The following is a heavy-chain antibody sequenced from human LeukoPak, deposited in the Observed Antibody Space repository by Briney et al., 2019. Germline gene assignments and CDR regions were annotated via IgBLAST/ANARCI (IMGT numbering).Heavy chain of an antibody. CDR2: INQDGSEK. Sequence: GGSLRLSCAASGFTFSSYWMSWVRQAPGKGLERVANINQDGSEKYYVDSVKGRFTISRDNAKNSLYLQMNSLRAEDTAVYYCAKDIVVVPAAGAAFDIWGQGTMVAVSS. CDR1: GFTFSSYW. J-gene: IGHJ3*02. V-gene: IGHV3-7*03. CDR3: AKDIVVVPAAGAAFDI. D-gene: IGHD2-2*01.